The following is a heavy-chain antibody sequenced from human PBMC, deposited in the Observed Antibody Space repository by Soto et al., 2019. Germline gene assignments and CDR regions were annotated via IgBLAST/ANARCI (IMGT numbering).Heavy chain of an antibody. CDR3: ARLEWGDDCGGDCDYYFDY. V-gene: IGHV4-39*01. J-gene: IGHJ4*02. Sequence: SETLSLTCTVSGGSISSSSYYWGWIRQPPGKGLEWIGSIYYSGSTYYNPSLKSRVTISVDTSKNQFSLKLSSVTAADTAVYYCARLEWGDDCGGDCDYYFDYWGQGTLVTVSS. D-gene: IGHD2-21*02. CDR2: IYYSGST. CDR1: GGSISSSSYY.